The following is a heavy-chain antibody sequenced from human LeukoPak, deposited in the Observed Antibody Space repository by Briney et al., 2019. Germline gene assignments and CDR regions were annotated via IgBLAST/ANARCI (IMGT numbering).Heavy chain of an antibody. CDR1: GGTFSSYA. CDR3: ARISEYQLLWYFDY. D-gene: IGHD2-2*01. V-gene: IGHV1-18*01. CDR2: ISAYNGDT. Sequence: ASVKVSCKASGGTFSSYAISWVRQAPGQGLEWMGWISAYNGDTNYAQKLQGRVTMTTDTSTSTAYMELRSLRSDDTAMYYCARISEYQLLWYFDYWGQGTLVTVSS. J-gene: IGHJ4*02.